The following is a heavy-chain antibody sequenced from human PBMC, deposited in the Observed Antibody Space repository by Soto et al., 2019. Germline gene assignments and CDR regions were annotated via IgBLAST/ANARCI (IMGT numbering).Heavy chain of an antibody. CDR1: GASISSGRYY. Sequence: QVQLQESGPRLVKPSQTLSLTCSVSGASISSGRYYWSWIRQSPGRGLEWIGYIYYTGTTHYNPAVKSRVTILLDNSKDQFSLRLTSVTAADTALYYCATVLHDYGTTWVDSWGQGTQVTVYS. V-gene: IGHV4-30-4*01. CDR2: IYYTGTT. CDR3: ATVLHDYGTTWVDS. D-gene: IGHD3-16*01. J-gene: IGHJ5*01.